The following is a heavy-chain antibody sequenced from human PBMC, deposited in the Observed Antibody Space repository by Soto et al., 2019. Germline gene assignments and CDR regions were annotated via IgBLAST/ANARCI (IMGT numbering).Heavy chain of an antibody. V-gene: IGHV3-23*01. Sequence: EVQLLESGGVLVQPGVSRRLSCAASGFTFSNYAMSWVRQAPGKGLGWVSTFTRTGNTHYPDSLMGRFPISRDDSKNTLFLQMNSLRAEDTAVYYCAREYAPGSPNYDYWGLGTLVTVSS. J-gene: IGHJ4*02. CDR3: AREYAPGSPNYDY. CDR1: GFTFSNYA. D-gene: IGHD3-10*01. CDR2: FTRTGNT.